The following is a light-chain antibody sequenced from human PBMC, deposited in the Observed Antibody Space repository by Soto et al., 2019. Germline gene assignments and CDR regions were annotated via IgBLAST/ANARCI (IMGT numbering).Light chain of an antibody. CDR1: QSVSSY. Sequence: EIVLTQSPGTLSLSPGERATLSCRASQSVSSYLAWYHQKPGQAPRLLIYDASNRAAGIPARFSGSGSGTDFTLTISSLEPEDFATYYCQQSYNSPPITFGGGTRL. J-gene: IGKJ4*01. CDR2: DAS. V-gene: IGKV3-11*01. CDR3: QQSYNSPPIT.